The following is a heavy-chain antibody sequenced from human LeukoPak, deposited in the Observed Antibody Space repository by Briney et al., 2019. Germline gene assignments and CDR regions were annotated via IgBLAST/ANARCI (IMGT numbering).Heavy chain of an antibody. CDR3: ARESDDSASFDY. D-gene: IGHD3-3*01. V-gene: IGHV1-2*02. J-gene: IGHJ4*02. Sequence: GGSVRVSCKASGYTFTGYYMHWGRQAPGQGLEGMGWINPNSGGTNYAQKFQGRVTMTRDTSISTAYMELSRLRSDDTAVYYCARESDDSASFDYWGQGTLVTVSS. CDR1: GYTFTGYY. CDR2: INPNSGGT.